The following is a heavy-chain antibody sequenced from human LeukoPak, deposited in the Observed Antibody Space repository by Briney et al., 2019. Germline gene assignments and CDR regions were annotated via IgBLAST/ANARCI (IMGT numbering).Heavy chain of an antibody. J-gene: IGHJ5*02. CDR3: ARTSTDMVKGYNWFDP. V-gene: IGHV4-59*01. D-gene: IGHD2-15*01. CDR2: VSYTGST. CDR1: DGSISTYY. Sequence: SETLSLTCTVSDGSISTYYWSWIRQSPGKGLEWIGYVSYTGSTNYRPSLQSRVTISVDTSKNQFSLKLSSVTAADTAVYYCARTSTDMVKGYNWFDPWGQGTLVTVSS.